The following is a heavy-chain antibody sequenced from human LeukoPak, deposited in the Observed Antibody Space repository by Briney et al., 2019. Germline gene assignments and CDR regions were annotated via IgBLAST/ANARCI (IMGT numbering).Heavy chain of an antibody. V-gene: IGHV4-34*01. CDR3: ARGPGTWYYY. CDR1: GGSFSGYY. D-gene: IGHD6-13*01. CDR2: INHSGST. Sequence: KASETLSLTCAVYGGSFSGYYWSWIRQPPGKGLEWIGEINHSGSTNYNPSLKSRVTISIDTSKNQFSLKLSSVTAADTALYSCARGPGTWYYYWGQGTLVTVSS. J-gene: IGHJ4*02.